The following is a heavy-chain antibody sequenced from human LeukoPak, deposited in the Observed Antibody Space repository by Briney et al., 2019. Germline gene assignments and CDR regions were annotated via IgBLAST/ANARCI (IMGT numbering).Heavy chain of an antibody. V-gene: IGHV1-18*01. D-gene: IGHD3-22*01. J-gene: IGHJ4*02. CDR2: ISAYNGNT. CDR3: ARDAYYYDSSGYYYPRDY. CDR1: GGTFSSYA. Sequence: GASVKVSCKASGGTFSSYAISWVRQAPGQGLEWMGWISAYNGNTNYAQKLQGRVTMTTDTSTSTAYMELRSLRSDDTAVYYCARDAYYYDSSGYYYPRDYWGQGTLVTVSS.